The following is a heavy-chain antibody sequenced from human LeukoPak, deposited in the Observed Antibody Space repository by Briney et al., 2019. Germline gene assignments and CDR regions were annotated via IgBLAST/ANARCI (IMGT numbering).Heavy chain of an antibody. CDR2: ISAYNGNT. J-gene: IGHJ4*02. CDR3: ARDLDYYDSSGYRQFDY. Sequence: ASVKVSCKASGYSFTTYAMNWLRQAPGQGLEWMGWISAYNGNTNYAQKLQGRVTMTTDTSTSTAYMELRSLRSDDTVVYYCARDLDYYDSSGYRQFDYWGQGTLVTVSS. CDR1: GYSFTTYA. D-gene: IGHD3-22*01. V-gene: IGHV1-18*01.